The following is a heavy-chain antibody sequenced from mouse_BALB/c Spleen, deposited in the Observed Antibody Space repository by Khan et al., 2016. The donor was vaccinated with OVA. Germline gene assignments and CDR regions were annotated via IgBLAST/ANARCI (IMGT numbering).Heavy chain of an antibody. CDR3: ARRGLRWDLDY. CDR1: GYTFTNYW. D-gene: IGHD1-1*01. J-gene: IGHJ2*01. V-gene: IGHV1-7*01. Sequence: VQLQESGAELAKPGASVKMSCKASGYTFTNYWILWVKQRPGQGLEWIGYINPSTGYTEYNQNFKDKATLTADTSSSTAYMQLSSLTSEDSAVYYCARRGLRWDLDYWGQGTTLTVSS. CDR2: INPSTGYT.